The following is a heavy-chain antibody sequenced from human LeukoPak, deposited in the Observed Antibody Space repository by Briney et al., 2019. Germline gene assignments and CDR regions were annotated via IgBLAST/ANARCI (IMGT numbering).Heavy chain of an antibody. CDR2: LYYTGST. D-gene: IGHD6-19*01. CDR1: GGSISSSSYY. J-gene: IGHJ5*02. Sequence: SETLSLTCTVSGGSISSSSYYWGWIRQPPGKGLEWIGSLYYTGSTYYSPSLKSRVTISVGTSKNQFSLKLSSVTAADTAVYYCANQAPYSSGWSPFNWFDPWGQGTLVTVSS. V-gene: IGHV4-39*01. CDR3: ANQAPYSSGWSPFNWFDP.